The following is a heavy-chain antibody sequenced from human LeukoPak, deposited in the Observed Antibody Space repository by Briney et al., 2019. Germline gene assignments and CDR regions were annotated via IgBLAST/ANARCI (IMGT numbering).Heavy chain of an antibody. Sequence: GGSLRLSCAASGFTIDDYAMHWVRQAPGKGLEWVSCISWNSGSIGYADSVKGRFTISRDNAKNSLYLQMNSLRAEDMALYYYAKDSGYYFNYAFDIWGQGTMVTVSS. CDR3: AKDSGYYFNYAFDI. D-gene: IGHD3-22*01. CDR1: GFTIDDYA. J-gene: IGHJ3*02. V-gene: IGHV3-9*03. CDR2: ISWNSGSI.